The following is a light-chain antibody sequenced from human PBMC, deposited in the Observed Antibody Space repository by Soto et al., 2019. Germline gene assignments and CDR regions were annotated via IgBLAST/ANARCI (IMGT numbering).Light chain of an antibody. CDR2: ALS. CDR1: QSLLDTDDGSTY. V-gene: IGKV2-40*01. Sequence: EIVLTQTPLSLPVSPGEPASISCRSSQSLLDTDDGSTYLDWYLQKPGQSPPLLIYALSSRASGVPDRFSGSGSGTEFTLRISRVETEDVGVYYCMQHTDFPITFGQGTRLEI. CDR3: MQHTDFPIT. J-gene: IGKJ5*01.